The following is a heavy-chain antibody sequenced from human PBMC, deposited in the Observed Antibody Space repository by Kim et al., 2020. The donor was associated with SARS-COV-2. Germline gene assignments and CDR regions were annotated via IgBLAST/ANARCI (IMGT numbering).Heavy chain of an antibody. CDR3: ARDDYGTFDY. V-gene: IGHV6-1*01. D-gene: IGHD4-17*01. J-gene: IGHJ4*02. Sequence: YNEYAVTVKSRISITSDTSKNQCSLQLNSVTPEDTAVYYCARDDYGTFDYWGQGILVTVSS. CDR2: YN.